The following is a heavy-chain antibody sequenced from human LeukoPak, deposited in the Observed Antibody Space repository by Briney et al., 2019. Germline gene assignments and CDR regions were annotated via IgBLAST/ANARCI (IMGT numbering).Heavy chain of an antibody. J-gene: IGHJ4*02. V-gene: IGHV3-23*01. CDR3: AKLQGTMVRGVITPFDY. Sequence: GGSLRLSCAASGFTFSSYAMSWVRQAPGKGLEWVSAISGSGGSTYYADSVKGRFTISRDNSKNTLYLQMNSLRAEDTAVYYCAKLQGTMVRGVITPFDYWGQGTLVTVSS. CDR1: GFTFSSYA. CDR2: ISGSGGST. D-gene: IGHD3-10*01.